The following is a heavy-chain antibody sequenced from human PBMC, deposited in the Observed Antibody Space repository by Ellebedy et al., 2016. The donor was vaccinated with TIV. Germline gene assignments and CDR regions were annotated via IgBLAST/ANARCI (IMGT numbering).Heavy chain of an antibody. CDR3: AGAAGRDGYNY. Sequence: GESLKISCAASGFTFSSYSMNWVRQTPGEGLEWVSYISSSSSTIYYADSVKGRFTISRDNAKNSLYLQMNSLRAEDTAVYYCAGAAGRDGYNYWGQGTLVTVSS. V-gene: IGHV3-48*04. CDR1: GFTFSSYS. J-gene: IGHJ4*02. CDR2: ISSSSSTI. D-gene: IGHD5-24*01.